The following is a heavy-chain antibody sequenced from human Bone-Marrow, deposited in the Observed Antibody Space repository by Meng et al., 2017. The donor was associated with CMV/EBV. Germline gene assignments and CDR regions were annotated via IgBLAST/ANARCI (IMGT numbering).Heavy chain of an antibody. V-gene: IGHV3-53*01. Sequence: GGSLRLSCAASGFTVSSNYMSWVRQAPGKGLEWVSVIYSGGSTYYADSVKGRFTISRDNSKNTPYLQMNSLRAEDTAVYYCARESAHLRAFDIWGQGTMVTVSS. CDR2: IYSGGST. CDR1: GFTVSSNY. J-gene: IGHJ3*02. CDR3: ARESAHLRAFDI. D-gene: IGHD3-3*01.